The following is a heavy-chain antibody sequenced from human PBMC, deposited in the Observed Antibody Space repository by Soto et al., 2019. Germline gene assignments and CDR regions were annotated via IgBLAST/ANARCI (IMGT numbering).Heavy chain of an antibody. Sequence: QVQLVQSGAEVKKPGASVKVSCKASGYTFTSYGISWVRQAPGQGLEWMGWINPNSGGTNYAQKFQGRVTMTRDTSISTAYREMSRLRSEDTAVYYCARASSDIVVVPAALLPYYYYGMAVW. CDR1: GYTFTSYG. D-gene: IGHD2-2*01. J-gene: IGHJ6*01. V-gene: IGHV1-2*02. CDR3: ARASSDIVVVPAALLPYYYYGMAV. CDR2: INPNSGGT.